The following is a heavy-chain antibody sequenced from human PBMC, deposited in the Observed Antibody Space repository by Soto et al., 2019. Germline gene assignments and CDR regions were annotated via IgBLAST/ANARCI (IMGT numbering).Heavy chain of an antibody. CDR1: GGSISSYY. V-gene: IGHV4-39*01. J-gene: IGHJ4*02. Sequence: SETLSLTCTVSGGSISSYYWSWIRQPPGKGLEWIGSIYSGGSTYYHPSLKSRVTISVDTSKNQFSLKLSSVTAADTAVYYCASRVYGAPLWGQGTLVTVSS. CDR3: ASRVYGAPL. CDR2: IYSGGST. D-gene: IGHD3-10*01.